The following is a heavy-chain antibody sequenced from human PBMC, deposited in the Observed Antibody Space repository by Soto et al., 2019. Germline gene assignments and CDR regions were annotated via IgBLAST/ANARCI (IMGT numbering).Heavy chain of an antibody. Sequence: GGSLRLSCAASGFTFSSYAMSWVRQAPGKGLEWVSAISGSGGSTYYADSVKGRFTISRDNSKNKLYLQMNSLRAEDTAVYYCAKDPPKRLYSSGWYAYWGQGTLVTVSS. D-gene: IGHD6-19*01. CDR1: GFTFSSYA. CDR3: AKDPPKRLYSSGWYAY. V-gene: IGHV3-23*01. J-gene: IGHJ4*02. CDR2: ISGSGGST.